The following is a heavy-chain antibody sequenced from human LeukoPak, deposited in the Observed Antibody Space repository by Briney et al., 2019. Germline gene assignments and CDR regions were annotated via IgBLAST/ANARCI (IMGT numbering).Heavy chain of an antibody. CDR2: ISGSGGST. D-gene: IGHD3-22*01. V-gene: IGHV3-23*01. CDR1: GFTFSSYA. Sequence: GGSLRLSCAASGFTFSSYAMSWVRQAPGKGLEWVSAISGSGGSTYYADSVKGRFTISRDNSKNTLYLQMNSLRAEDTAVYYCAETGGLWDSSGYLDYWGQGTLVTVSS. J-gene: IGHJ4*02. CDR3: AETGGLWDSSGYLDY.